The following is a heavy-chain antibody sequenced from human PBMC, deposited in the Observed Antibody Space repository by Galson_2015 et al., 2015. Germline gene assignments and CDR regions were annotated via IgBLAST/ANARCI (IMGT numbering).Heavy chain of an antibody. Sequence: SLRLSCAASGFTFSDYYMSWIRQAPGKGLEWVSYISSSSSYTNYADSVKGRFTISRDNAKNSLYLQMNSLRAEDTAVYYCARDILHYGSGSYDYWGQGTLVTVSS. J-gene: IGHJ4*02. V-gene: IGHV3-11*05. CDR2: ISSSSSYT. CDR3: ARDILHYGSGSYDY. D-gene: IGHD3-10*01. CDR1: GFTFSDYY.